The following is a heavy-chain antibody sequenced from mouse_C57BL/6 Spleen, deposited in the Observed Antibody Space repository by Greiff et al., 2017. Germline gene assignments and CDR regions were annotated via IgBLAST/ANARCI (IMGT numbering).Heavy chain of an antibody. CDR2: IDPSDSET. Sequence: QVQLQQPGAELVRPGSSVKLSCKASGYTFTSYWMHWVKQRPIQGLEWIGNIDPSDSETHYNQKFKDKATLTVDKSSSTAYMQLSSLTSGDSAVYYCAREGSPGAMDYWGQGTSVTVSS. J-gene: IGHJ4*01. CDR3: AREGSPGAMDY. CDR1: GYTFTSYW. V-gene: IGHV1-52*01.